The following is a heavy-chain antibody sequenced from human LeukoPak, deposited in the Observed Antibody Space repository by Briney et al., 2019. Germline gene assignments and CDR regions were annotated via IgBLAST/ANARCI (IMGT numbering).Heavy chain of an antibody. D-gene: IGHD6-13*01. J-gene: IGHJ1*01. V-gene: IGHV3-21*01. CDR2: ISSSSSYI. CDR1: GFTFSSYA. Sequence: GGSLRLSCAASGFTFSSYAMSWVRQAPGKGLEWVSSISSSSSYIYYADSVKGRFTISRDNAKNSLYLQMNSLRAEDTAVYYCAKEIAVYSSSWYFQHWGQGTLVTVSS. CDR3: AKEIAVYSSSWYFQH.